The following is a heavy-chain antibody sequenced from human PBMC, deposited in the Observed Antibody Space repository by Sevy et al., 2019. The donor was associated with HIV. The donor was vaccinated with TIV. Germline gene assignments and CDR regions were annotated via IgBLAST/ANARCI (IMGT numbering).Heavy chain of an antibody. J-gene: IGHJ6*03. CDR1: GFSISNNFY. CDR3: ARARRPETNYFCMDV. D-gene: IGHD3-3*01. Sequence: SETLSLTCDVSGFSISNNFYWGWIRQPPGKGLEWIGSIYHSGTTYYSPSLNSRVTISVDMSNIQFALRLTSVTAADTAVYYCARARRPETNYFCMDVWGKGTTVTVSS. V-gene: IGHV4-38-2*01. CDR2: IYHSGTT.